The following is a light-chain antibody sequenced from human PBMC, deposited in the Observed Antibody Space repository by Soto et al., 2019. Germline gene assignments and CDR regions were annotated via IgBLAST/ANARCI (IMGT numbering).Light chain of an antibody. V-gene: IGKV3-20*01. CDR3: QQYGSSPWT. J-gene: IGKJ1*01. CDR1: QSVSSSY. CDR2: GAS. Sequence: EIVLTQSPGTLSLSTGERATLSCXASQSVSSSYLAWYQQKPGQAPRLLIYGASSRATGIPDRFSGSGSGTDFTLTISRLEPEDFAVYYCQQYGSSPWTFGQGTKVDIK.